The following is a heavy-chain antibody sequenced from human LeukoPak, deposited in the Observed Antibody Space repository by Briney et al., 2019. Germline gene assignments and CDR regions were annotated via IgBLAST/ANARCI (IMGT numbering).Heavy chain of an antibody. V-gene: IGHV4-59*08. Sequence: SETLSLTCTVSGGSISSYYWSWIRQPPGKGLEWIGYIYSSGSANYNPSLKSRVTMSVDTSKNHFSLKLSSVTAADTAVYYCARMGGYSGYATHWGQGTLVTVSS. CDR3: ARMGGYSGYATH. D-gene: IGHD5-12*01. CDR2: IYSSGSA. J-gene: IGHJ4*02. CDR1: GGSISSYY.